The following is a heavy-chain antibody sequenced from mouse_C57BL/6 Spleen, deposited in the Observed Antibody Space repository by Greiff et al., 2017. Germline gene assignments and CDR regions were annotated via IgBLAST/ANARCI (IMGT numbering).Heavy chain of an antibody. CDR3: ARDPLYGNYYAMDY. J-gene: IGHJ4*01. CDR1: GYTFTDYY. D-gene: IGHD2-1*01. CDR2: IYPGSGNT. V-gene: IGHV1-76*01. Sequence: QVQLQQSGAELVRPGASVKLSCKASGYTFTDYYINWVKQRPGQGLEWIARIYPGSGNTYYNEKFKGKATLTADKSSSTAYMQLSSLTSEDSAVYFCARDPLYGNYYAMDYWGQGTSVTVSS.